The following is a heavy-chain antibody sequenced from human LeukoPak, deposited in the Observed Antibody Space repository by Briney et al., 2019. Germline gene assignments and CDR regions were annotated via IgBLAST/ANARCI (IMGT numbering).Heavy chain of an antibody. V-gene: IGHV3-53*01. Sequence: GGSLRLSCAASGFTVSSNYMSWVRQAPGKGLEWVSVIYSGGSTYYADSVKGRFTISRDNAKNSLYLQMSSLRAEDTAFYYCARSAGGAAAGDFDYWGQGTLVTVSS. CDR2: IYSGGST. CDR3: ARSAGGAAAGDFDY. D-gene: IGHD6-13*01. CDR1: GFTVSSNY. J-gene: IGHJ4*02.